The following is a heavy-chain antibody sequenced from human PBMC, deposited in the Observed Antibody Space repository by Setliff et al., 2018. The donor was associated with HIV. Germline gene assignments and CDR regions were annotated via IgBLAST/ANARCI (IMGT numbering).Heavy chain of an antibody. Sequence: HGESLKISCKASGYSFVNYWIGWVRQIPGKGLEWIGVIWPADSDTRYSPSFQGQVTISADRSITTAYLQWSSLRASDTAMYYCARHTRQLEFLEWLSPHYYHYYYMDVWGQGTTVTVSS. CDR2: IWPADSDT. J-gene: IGHJ6*03. V-gene: IGHV5-51*01. CDR3: ARHTRQLEFLEWLSPHYYHYYYMDV. D-gene: IGHD3-3*01. CDR1: GYSFVNYW.